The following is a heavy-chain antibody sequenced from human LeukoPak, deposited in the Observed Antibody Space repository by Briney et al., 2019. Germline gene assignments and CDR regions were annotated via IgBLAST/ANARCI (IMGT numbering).Heavy chain of an antibody. V-gene: IGHV3-7*01. CDR1: GFSFSSYW. Sequence: PGGSLRLSCAASGFSFSSYWMTWVRQAPGKGLEWVANIKQDGSEKYYVDSVMGRFTISRDNAKNSLYLQMNSLRAEDTAVYYCARMSTSSWYVCDYWGQGTPVTVSS. CDR3: ARMSTSSWYVCDY. J-gene: IGHJ4*02. CDR2: IKQDGSEK. D-gene: IGHD6-13*01.